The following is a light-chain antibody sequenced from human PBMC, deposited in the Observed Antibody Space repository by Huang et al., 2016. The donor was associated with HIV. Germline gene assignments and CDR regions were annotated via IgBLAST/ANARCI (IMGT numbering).Light chain of an antibody. CDR2: GAS. CDR1: QSVTSNY. J-gene: IGKJ2*01. CDR3: HQYGASPGT. Sequence: EIVLTQSPGPLSLSPGERATLSCRASQSVTSNYLAWYQKKPGQAPGRLVYGASSRATGIPVRFSGRGSETDFTLTIGRLEPEDFAVYYCHQYGASPGTFGQGTKLEI. V-gene: IGKV3-20*01.